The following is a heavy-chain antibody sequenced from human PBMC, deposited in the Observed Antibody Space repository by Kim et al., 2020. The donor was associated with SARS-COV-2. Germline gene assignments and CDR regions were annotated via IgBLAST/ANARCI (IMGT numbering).Heavy chain of an antibody. J-gene: IGHJ4*02. Sequence: SVKVSCKASGGTFSSYAISWVRQAPGQGLEWMGGIIPIFGTANYAQKFQGRVTITADESTSTAYMELSSLRSEDTAVYYCARDNYGDYGNFDYWGQGTLVTVSS. CDR3: ARDNYGDYGNFDY. V-gene: IGHV1-69*13. CDR2: IIPIFGTA. CDR1: GGTFSSYA. D-gene: IGHD4-17*01.